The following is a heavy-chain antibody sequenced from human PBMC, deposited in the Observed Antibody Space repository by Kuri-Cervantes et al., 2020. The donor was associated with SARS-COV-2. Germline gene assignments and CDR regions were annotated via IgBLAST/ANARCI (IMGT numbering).Heavy chain of an antibody. D-gene: IGHD3-10*01. J-gene: IGHJ4*02. Sequence: ASVKVSCKASGYTFTAHHIHWVRQAPGQGLEWVGWIDPNSGDTKYAQKFQGRVTMTRDTSISTLYMELSRLRSDDTAVYYCAREEGYGSGSYGEDYWGQGTLVTVSS. V-gene: IGHV1-2*02. CDR2: IDPNSGDT. CDR3: AREEGYGSGSYGEDY. CDR1: GYTFTAHH.